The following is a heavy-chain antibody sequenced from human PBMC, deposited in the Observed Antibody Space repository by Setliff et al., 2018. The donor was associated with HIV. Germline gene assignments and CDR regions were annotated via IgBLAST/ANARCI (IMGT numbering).Heavy chain of an antibody. CDR1: GFTFSNFW. D-gene: IGHD6-19*01. CDR3: ARPLEDRSGWCVTVGSFNY. J-gene: IGHJ4*02. CDR2: IDQEGGKT. Sequence: GGSLRLSCFGTGFTFSNFWMSWVRQAPGKGLEWVANIDQEGGKTYYLGSVKGRFTISRDNAKNSLYLQMSNVTAEDTDVYYCARPLEDRSGWCVTVGSFNYWGQGTQVTVSS. V-gene: IGHV3-7*03.